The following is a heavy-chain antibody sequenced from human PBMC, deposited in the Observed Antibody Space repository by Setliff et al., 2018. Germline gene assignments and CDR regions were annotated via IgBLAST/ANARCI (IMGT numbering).Heavy chain of an antibody. J-gene: IGHJ4*02. CDR1: GYAFTTYY. CDR2: INPSDGST. Sequence: ASVKVSCKASGYAFTTYYMHWVRQAPGQGLEWIGVINPSDGSTTYAQKFQGRVTMTRDTSTNTVYMQLSSLRSEDTAVYYCARTFALPGLFDYWGQGTLVTVSS. D-gene: IGHD7-27*01. CDR3: ARTFALPGLFDY. V-gene: IGHV1-46*01.